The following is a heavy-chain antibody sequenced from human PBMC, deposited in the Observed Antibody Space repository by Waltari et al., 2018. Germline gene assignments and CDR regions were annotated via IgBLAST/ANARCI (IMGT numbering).Heavy chain of an antibody. CDR3: ARDQYSSGY. V-gene: IGHV4-39*07. CDR2: IYYSGNT. CDR1: GDSISSSHYY. D-gene: IGHD6-19*01. J-gene: IGHJ4*02. Sequence: QLQESGPGLMKTSETLSLTCTVSGDSISSSHYYWGWIRQPPGKGLEWIGSIYYSGNTYYNPSLKSRATVAVDTSKNQFSLNLISVTAADTAVYFCARDQYSSGYWGQGTLVTVSS.